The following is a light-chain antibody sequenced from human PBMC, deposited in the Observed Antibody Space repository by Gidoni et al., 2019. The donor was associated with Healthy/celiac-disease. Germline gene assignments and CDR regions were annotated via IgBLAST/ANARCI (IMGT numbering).Light chain of an antibody. CDR1: SSNTGSNT. J-gene: IGLJ2*01. Sequence: QSVLTQTPSASGTPGQRVTISCSGSSSNTGSNTGNWYQQLPGTAPKLLIYSNIQRPSGVPVQFSGSKSGTSASLAISGLQSEDEADYYCAAWDDSLNGVVFGGGTKLTVL. V-gene: IGLV1-44*01. CDR3: AAWDDSLNGVV. CDR2: SNI.